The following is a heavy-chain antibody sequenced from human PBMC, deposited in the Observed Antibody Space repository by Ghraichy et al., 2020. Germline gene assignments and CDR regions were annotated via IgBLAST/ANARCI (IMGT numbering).Heavy chain of an antibody. Sequence: SETLSLTCTVSGGSIRSSAYYWGWIRQFQGKGLDWIGSTYYIGNTYYNPSLKSRITISVDTSSNQFSPNLTPVTAAATAVYYCTRGRRREYYQYELDGWGQGTTVTVSS. D-gene: IGHD2/OR15-2a*01. J-gene: IGHJ6*02. CDR2: TYYIGNT. CDR3: TRGRRREYYQYELDG. CDR1: GGSIRSSAYY. V-gene: IGHV4-39*01.